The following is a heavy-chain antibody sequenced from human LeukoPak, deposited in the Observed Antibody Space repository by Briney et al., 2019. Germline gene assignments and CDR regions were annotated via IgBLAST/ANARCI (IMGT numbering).Heavy chain of an antibody. Sequence: QTGGSLRLSCTASGFSFTSYSMSWVRQAPGKGLEWVSTMSDSVYSTYYADSVKGRFTISRDNAKNSLYLQMNSLRAEDTAVYYCARVGATDYWGQGTLVTVSS. D-gene: IGHD1-26*01. CDR3: ARVGATDY. V-gene: IGHV3-23*01. CDR1: GFSFTSYS. J-gene: IGHJ4*02. CDR2: MSDSVYST.